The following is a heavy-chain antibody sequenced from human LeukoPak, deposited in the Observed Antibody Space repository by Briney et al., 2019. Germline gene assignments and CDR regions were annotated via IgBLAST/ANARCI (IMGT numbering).Heavy chain of an antibody. CDR3: ARDRLGDYDSSGYYDN. Sequence: GGSLRLSCAASGFTFSDYYMSWIRQAPGKGLEWVSYISDSGSTIYYADSVKGRFTISRDNAKNSVYLQMNSLGAEDTAVYYCARDRLGDYDSSGYYDNWGQGTRVTVSS. D-gene: IGHD3-22*01. V-gene: IGHV3-11*01. CDR1: GFTFSDYY. CDR2: ISDSGSTI. J-gene: IGHJ4*02.